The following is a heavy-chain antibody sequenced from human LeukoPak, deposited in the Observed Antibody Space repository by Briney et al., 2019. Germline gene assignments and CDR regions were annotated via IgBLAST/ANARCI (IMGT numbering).Heavy chain of an antibody. V-gene: IGHV3-20*04. J-gene: IGHJ4*02. CDR2: ISWNGGST. D-gene: IGHD6-19*01. Sequence: GGSLRLSCAVSGFTFDGYGMSWVRQAPGKGLEWVGRISWNGGSTDYADSVKGRFTISRDNAKNSLYLQMNSVRADDTALYYCARDGSSGWYSDYWGQGTLVAVSS. CDR1: GFTFDGYG. CDR3: ARDGSSGWYSDY.